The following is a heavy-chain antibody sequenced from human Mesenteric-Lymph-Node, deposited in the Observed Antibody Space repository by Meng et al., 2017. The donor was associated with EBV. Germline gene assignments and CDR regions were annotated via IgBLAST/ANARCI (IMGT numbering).Heavy chain of an antibody. CDR3: AGGDYVNQFNY. J-gene: IGHJ4*02. V-gene: IGHV4-30-2*06. Sequence: QLQPHEPGSGRVKPSQTLSLTCTVSGGSVNSGGYSWSWIWQSPEKGLEWIGYVHHSGLTYYNPSLETRVIISLERSKNQFSLKLTSVTAADTAVYYCAGGDYVNQFNYWGQGTLVTVSS. CDR2: VHHSGLT. D-gene: IGHD4-17*01. CDR1: GGSVNSGGYS.